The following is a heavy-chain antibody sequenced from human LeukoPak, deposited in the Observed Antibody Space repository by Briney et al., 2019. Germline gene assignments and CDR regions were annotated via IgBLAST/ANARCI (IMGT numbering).Heavy chain of an antibody. CDR1: GFTFSSYW. CDR2: IKQDGSEK. Sequence: GGSLRLSCAASGFTFSSYWMSWVRQAPGKGLEWVANIKQDGSEKYYVDSVKGRFTISRDNAKNSLYLQMNSLRAEDTAVYYCTRAENPAVYYYDSSGYQYYFDYWGQGTLVTVSS. D-gene: IGHD3-22*01. J-gene: IGHJ4*02. CDR3: TRAENPAVYYYDSSGYQYYFDY. V-gene: IGHV3-7*01.